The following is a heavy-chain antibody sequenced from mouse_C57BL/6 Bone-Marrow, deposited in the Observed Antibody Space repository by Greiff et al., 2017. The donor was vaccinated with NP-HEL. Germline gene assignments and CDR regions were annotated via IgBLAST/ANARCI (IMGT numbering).Heavy chain of an antibody. Sequence: EVQLVESGGGLVQPGGSLKLSCAASGFTFSDYYMYWVRQTPEKRLEWVAYINGGGSTYYPDTVKGRFTISRDNAKNTLYLQMSRLKSEDTAMYYCARHADDYGGFAYWGQGTLVTVSA. CDR2: INGGGST. J-gene: IGHJ3*01. CDR3: ARHADDYGGFAY. V-gene: IGHV5-12*01. D-gene: IGHD2-4*01. CDR1: GFTFSDYY.